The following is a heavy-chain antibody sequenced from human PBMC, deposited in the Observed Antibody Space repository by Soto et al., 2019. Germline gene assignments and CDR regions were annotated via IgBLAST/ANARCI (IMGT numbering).Heavy chain of an antibody. J-gene: IGHJ3*02. V-gene: IGHV5-10-1*01. CDR2: IDVSDSYI. Sequence: PGESLKISCQASGYDFPNSWFSWVRQMPGKDLKWMARIDVSDSYINYNPSFKGHVTISTDKSITTAYLEWSSLKASDTAIYYCARVSDATHGTGYWTFDISGQGTTLTVSS. D-gene: IGHD3-9*01. CDR3: ARVSDATHGTGYWTFDI. CDR1: GYDFPNSW.